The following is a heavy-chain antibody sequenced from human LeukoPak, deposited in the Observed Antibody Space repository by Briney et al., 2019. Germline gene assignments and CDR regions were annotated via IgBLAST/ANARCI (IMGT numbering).Heavy chain of an antibody. Sequence: GGSLRLSCAASGFTFSSYSMNWVRQAPGKGLEWVSSISSSSSYIYYADSVKGRFTISRDNAKNSLYLQMNSLRAEDTAVYYCARDNGLRIVVSHLFDIWGQGTMVTVSS. CDR1: GFTFSSYS. V-gene: IGHV3-21*01. D-gene: IGHD2-21*01. CDR2: ISSSSSYI. J-gene: IGHJ3*02. CDR3: ARDNGLRIVVSHLFDI.